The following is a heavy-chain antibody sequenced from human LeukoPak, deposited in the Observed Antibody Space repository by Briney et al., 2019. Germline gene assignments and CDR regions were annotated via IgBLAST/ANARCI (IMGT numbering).Heavy chain of an antibody. CDR1: GFTFSSYW. D-gene: IGHD3-3*01. Sequence: GGSLRLSCAASGFTFSSYWMSWVRQAPGKGLEWVANIKQDGSEKYYVDSVKGRFTISRDNAKNSLYLQMNSLRAEDTAVYYCARWKTEVVGWTYDFWSGYYLLVGFDYWGQGTLVTVSS. CDR2: IKQDGSEK. J-gene: IGHJ4*02. V-gene: IGHV3-7*01. CDR3: ARWKTEVVGWTYDFWSGYYLLVGFDY.